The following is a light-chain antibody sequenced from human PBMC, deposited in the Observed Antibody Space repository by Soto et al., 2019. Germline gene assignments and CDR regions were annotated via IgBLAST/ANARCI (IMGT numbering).Light chain of an antibody. V-gene: IGLV2-14*01. J-gene: IGLJ1*01. CDR1: SSDVGGYNY. Sequence: QSVLTQPASVSGSPGQSITISCTGTSSDVGGYNYVSWYQQHPGKAPKLMIYEVSNQPSGVSNRFSGSKSGNTVSLTISGLQAEDEADYYCSSYTSSSTYVFGTGTKVTV. CDR2: EVS. CDR3: SSYTSSSTYV.